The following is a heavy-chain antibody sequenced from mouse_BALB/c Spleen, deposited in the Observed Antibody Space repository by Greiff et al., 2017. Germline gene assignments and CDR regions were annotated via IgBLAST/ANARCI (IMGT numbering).Heavy chain of an antibody. V-gene: IGHV1-61*01. CDR3: ARNYDGYSLFAY. D-gene: IGHD2-3*01. CDR2: IHPCASET. CDR1: GYTFTSYW. J-gene: IGHJ3*01. Sequence: QVQLQQSGAELVRPGASVKLSCKASGYTFTSYWMNWVKQRPGQGLEWIGMIHPCASETRLNQKFKDKATLTVDKSSSTAYIQLSSPTSEDSAVYYYARNYDGYSLFAYWGQGTLVTVAA.